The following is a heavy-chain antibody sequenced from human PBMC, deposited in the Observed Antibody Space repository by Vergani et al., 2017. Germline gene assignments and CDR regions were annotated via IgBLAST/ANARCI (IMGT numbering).Heavy chain of an antibody. CDR2: IWSKPYGGTT. V-gene: IGHV3-49*04. CDR3: TRAGGSYYYYYYMDV. CDR1: GFTLGDYA. D-gene: IGHD1-26*01. J-gene: IGHJ6*03. Sequence: EVHLVESGGGLVQPGRSLRLSCSGSGFTLGDYAMTWVRQAPGKGLEWVAFIWSKPYGGTTEYAASVKGRFTISRDDSKSSAYLQMSSLKAEDTAVYYCTRAGGSYYYYYYMDVWGKGTTVTVSS.